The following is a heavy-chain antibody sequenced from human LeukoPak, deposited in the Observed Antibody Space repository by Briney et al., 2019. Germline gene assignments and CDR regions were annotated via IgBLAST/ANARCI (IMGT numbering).Heavy chain of an antibody. Sequence: GGSLRLSCAASGFTFSRYSMSCGRQAPGEGLEWGSCISISGSDIFYADSVKGRFTISRDNAKNSLYLQMNSLRAEDTAVCYCARASYCGGGCYSGAFDMGGQGTMVTVS. V-gene: IGHV3-21*01. D-gene: IGHD2-15*01. CDR3: ARASYCGGGCYSGAFDM. CDR1: GFTFSRYS. CDR2: ISISGSDI. J-gene: IGHJ3*02.